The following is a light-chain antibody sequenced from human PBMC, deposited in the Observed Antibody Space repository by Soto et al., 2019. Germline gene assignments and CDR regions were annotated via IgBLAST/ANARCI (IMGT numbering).Light chain of an antibody. J-gene: IGKJ4*01. CDR1: QSISSW. CDR3: QQYNSYPLT. CDR2: DAS. Sequence: DIQMTQSPSTLSASVGDRVTITCRASQSISSWLAWYQQKPGKAPKLLIYDASSLESGVPSRFSGSGSGTEFTLTFFSLLSDDFAAYYCQQYNSYPLTFGGGTRVDIK. V-gene: IGKV1-5*01.